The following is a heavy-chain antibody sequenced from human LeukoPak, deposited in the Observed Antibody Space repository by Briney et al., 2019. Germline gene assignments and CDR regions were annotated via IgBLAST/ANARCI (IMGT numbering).Heavy chain of an antibody. CDR1: GFTFSSYA. D-gene: IGHD3-22*01. CDR3: ARDPLYDSSGYPNDAFDI. V-gene: IGHV3-64*01. Sequence: GGSLRLSCAASGFTFSSYAMHWVRQAPGKGLEYVSAISSNGGSTYYANSVKGRFTISRDNSKNTLYLQMGSLRAEDMAVYYCARDPLYDSSGYPNDAFDIWGQGTMVTVSS. CDR2: ISSNGGST. J-gene: IGHJ3*02.